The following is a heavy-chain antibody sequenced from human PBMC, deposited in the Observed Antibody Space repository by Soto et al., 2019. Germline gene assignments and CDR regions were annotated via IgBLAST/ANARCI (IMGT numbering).Heavy chain of an antibody. D-gene: IGHD3-22*01. V-gene: IGHV1-8*01. CDR3: ARGRSGQSNYDSSGYSDFDY. CDR2: MNPNSGNT. CDR1: GYTFTSYD. Sequence: QVQLVQSGAEVKKPGASVKVSCKASGYTFTSYDINWVRQATGQGLEWMGWMNPNSGNTGYAQKFQGRVTMTRNTSISTAYMELSSLRSEDTAVYYCARGRSGQSNYDSSGYSDFDYWGQGTLVTVSS. J-gene: IGHJ4*02.